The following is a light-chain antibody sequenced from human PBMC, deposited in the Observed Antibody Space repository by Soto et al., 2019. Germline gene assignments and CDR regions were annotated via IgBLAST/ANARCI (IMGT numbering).Light chain of an antibody. V-gene: IGKV1-39*01. CDR1: QSISNY. J-gene: IGKJ4*01. CDR3: QQSYSIPLS. Sequence: DIQMTQSPSSLSASVGDRVTITCRASQSISNYLNWYQQKPGEAPKLLISAASSLQSGVPSRFSGSASGTVFTLTISSLQPEDFATYYCQQSYSIPLSFGGGTSMEIK. CDR2: AAS.